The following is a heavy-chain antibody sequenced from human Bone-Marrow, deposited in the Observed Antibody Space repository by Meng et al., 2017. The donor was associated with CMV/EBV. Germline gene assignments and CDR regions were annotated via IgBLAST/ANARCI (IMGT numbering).Heavy chain of an antibody. Sequence: GESLKISCAASGFTFSSYWMSWVRQAPGKGLEWGANIKQDGSEKYYVDSVKGRFTISRDNAKKSLYLQMSGLRAEDTAVYYCVRDSLYSSGWYGDWFESWGQGTLVTVSS. CDR3: VRDSLYSSGWYGDWFES. D-gene: IGHD6-19*01. CDR1: GFTFSSYW. CDR2: IKQDGSEK. J-gene: IGHJ5*01. V-gene: IGHV3-7*01.